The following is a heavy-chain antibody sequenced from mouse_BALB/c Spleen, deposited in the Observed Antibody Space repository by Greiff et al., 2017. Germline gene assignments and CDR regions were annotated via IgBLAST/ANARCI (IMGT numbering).Heavy chain of an antibody. Sequence: EVKLVESGGGLVKPGGSLKISCAASGFTSSSYAMSWVRQTPEKRLEWVASISSGSSTYYPDSEKGRITTSRDNARKILYLLMSSLRSEDTAMYYCARCHGYGNVVDGDYYAMDYWGQGTSVTVSS. CDR1: GFTSSSYA. J-gene: IGHJ4*01. CDR2: ISSGSST. D-gene: IGHD2-10*02. V-gene: IGHV5-6-5*01. CDR3: ARCHGYGNVVDGDYYAMDY.